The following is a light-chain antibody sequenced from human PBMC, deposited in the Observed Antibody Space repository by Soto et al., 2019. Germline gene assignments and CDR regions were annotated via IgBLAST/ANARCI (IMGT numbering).Light chain of an antibody. Sequence: QSVLTQPPSVSAAPGQKVSISCSGSSSNIGNNDVSWYQQLPGTAPKLLIYDNDKRPSGIPDRFSGSKSGTSATLGITGLQAGDEADYYCGTWDSSLTVAVFGGGTKLTFL. CDR3: GTWDSSLTVAV. CDR2: DND. CDR1: SSNIGNND. V-gene: IGLV1-51*01. J-gene: IGLJ2*01.